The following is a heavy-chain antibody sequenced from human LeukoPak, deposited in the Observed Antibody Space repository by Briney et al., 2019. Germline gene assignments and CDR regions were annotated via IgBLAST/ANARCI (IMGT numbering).Heavy chain of an antibody. Sequence: ASVKVSCKASGYTFTGYRVHWVRQAPGQGLEWMGWINPNSGGTNYAQKFQGRVTMTRDTSISTAYMELSRLRSDDTAVYYCARDGRSIAAASTPYWGQGTLVTVSS. J-gene: IGHJ4*02. D-gene: IGHD6-13*01. V-gene: IGHV1-2*02. CDR1: GYTFTGYR. CDR3: ARDGRSIAAASTPY. CDR2: INPNSGGT.